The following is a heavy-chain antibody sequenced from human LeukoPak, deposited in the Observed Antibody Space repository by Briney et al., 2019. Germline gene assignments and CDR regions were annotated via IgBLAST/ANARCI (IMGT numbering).Heavy chain of an antibody. CDR1: GFTFSSYA. Sequence: GGSLRLSCAASGFTFSSYAMSWVRQAPGKELEWVSAISGSGGSTYYADSVKGRFTISRDNSKNTLYLQMNSLSAEDTAVYYCAKVRHDYYDSSGYYYVGSFYFDYWGQGTLVTVSS. J-gene: IGHJ4*02. D-gene: IGHD3-22*01. CDR3: AKVRHDYYDSSGYYYVGSFYFDY. CDR2: ISGSGGST. V-gene: IGHV3-23*01.